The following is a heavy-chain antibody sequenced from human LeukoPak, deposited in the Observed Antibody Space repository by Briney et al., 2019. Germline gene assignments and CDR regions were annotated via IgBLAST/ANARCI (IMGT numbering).Heavy chain of an antibody. J-gene: IGHJ4*02. V-gene: IGHV3-48*01. Sequence: PGGSLRLSCAASGFTFSSYAMSWVRQAPGKGLQWISYISSSGRTIYYADSVKGRFTISRDNAKNSLFLQMNSLRAEDTAMYYCARGDLSGYYYSYWGQGTLVTVSS. D-gene: IGHD3-22*01. CDR1: GFTFSSYA. CDR2: ISSSGRTI. CDR3: ARGDLSGYYYSY.